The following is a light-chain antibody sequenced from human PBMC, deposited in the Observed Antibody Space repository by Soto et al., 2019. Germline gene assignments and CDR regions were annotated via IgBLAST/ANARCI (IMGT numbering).Light chain of an antibody. CDR3: ASYARSNTVL. CDR2: DVS. V-gene: IGLV2-14*03. Sequence: QSALTQPASVSGSPGQSITISCTGTSSDIGGYNYVSWYQQHPGKAPKLMIYDVSDRPSGVSNRFSGSKSGNTASLTISGLQAEDEADDYCASYARSNTVLFGGGTKLTV. CDR1: SSDIGGYNY. J-gene: IGLJ2*01.